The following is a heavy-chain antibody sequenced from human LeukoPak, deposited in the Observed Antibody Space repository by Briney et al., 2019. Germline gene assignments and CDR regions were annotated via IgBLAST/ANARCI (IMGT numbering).Heavy chain of an antibody. CDR2: IRYDGSNK. V-gene: IGHV3-30*02. D-gene: IGHD6-19*01. J-gene: IGHJ5*02. Sequence: GGSLRLSCAASGFTFSSYGMHWVRQAPGKGLEWVAFIRYDGSNKYYADSVKGRFTISRDNSKNMLYLQMNSLRAEDTAVYNCAKTGKWLVRDNWFDPWGQGTLVTVSS. CDR1: GFTFSSYG. CDR3: AKTGKWLVRDNWFDP.